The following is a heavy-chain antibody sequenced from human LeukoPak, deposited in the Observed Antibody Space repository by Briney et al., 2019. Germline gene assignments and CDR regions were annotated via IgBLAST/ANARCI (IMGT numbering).Heavy chain of an antibody. CDR2: INPNSGGT. D-gene: IGHD3-16*01. CDR1: GYTFTGYY. CDR3: ATAPGAWNDYVWGDMNLRGFDP. Sequence: ASVKVSCKASGYTFTGYYMHWVRQAPGQGLEWMGWINPNSGGTNYAQKFQGRVTMTRDTSISTAYMELSSLRSEDTAVYYCATAPGAWNDYVWGDMNLRGFDPWGQGTLVTVSS. J-gene: IGHJ5*02. V-gene: IGHV1-2*02.